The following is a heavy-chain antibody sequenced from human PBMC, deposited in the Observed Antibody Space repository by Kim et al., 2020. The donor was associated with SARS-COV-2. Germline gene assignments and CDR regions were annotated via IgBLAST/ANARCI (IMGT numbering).Heavy chain of an antibody. D-gene: IGHD6-19*01. CDR1: GYSFTSYW. V-gene: IGHV5-10-1*01. Sequence: GESLKISCKGSGYSFTSYWISWVRQMPGKGLEWMGRIDPSDSYTNYSPSFQGHVTISADKSISTAYLQWSSLKASDTAMYYCARSLAVAKPLDYWGQGTLVTVSS. CDR3: ARSLAVAKPLDY. CDR2: IDPSDSYT. J-gene: IGHJ4*02.